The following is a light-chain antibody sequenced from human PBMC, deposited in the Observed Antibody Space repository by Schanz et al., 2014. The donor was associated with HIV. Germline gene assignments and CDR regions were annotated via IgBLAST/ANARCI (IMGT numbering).Light chain of an antibody. CDR1: SSDVGGYDY. J-gene: IGLJ3*02. CDR3: SSYTNINSWV. Sequence: QSALTQSASVSGSPGQSITISCTGTSSDVGGYDYVSWYQQHPGKAPKLIIYDVTDRPSGVSNRFSGSKSGNTASLTISGLQAEDEADYYCSSYTNINSWVFGGGTKVTVL. CDR2: DVT. V-gene: IGLV2-14*03.